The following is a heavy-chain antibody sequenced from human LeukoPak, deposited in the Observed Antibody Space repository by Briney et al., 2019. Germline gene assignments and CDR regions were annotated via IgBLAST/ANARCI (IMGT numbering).Heavy chain of an antibody. D-gene: IGHD3-3*02. CDR2: FSGSGGST. Sequence: GGSLRLSCAASGFTFSSYAMSWVRQAPGKGLECISGFSGSGGSTYYADSVKGRFTISRDNAKNSLYLQMNSLRAEDTAVYYCAREGSTLLDAFDIWGQGTMVTVSS. J-gene: IGHJ3*02. CDR3: AREGSTLLDAFDI. V-gene: IGHV3-23*01. CDR1: GFTFSSYA.